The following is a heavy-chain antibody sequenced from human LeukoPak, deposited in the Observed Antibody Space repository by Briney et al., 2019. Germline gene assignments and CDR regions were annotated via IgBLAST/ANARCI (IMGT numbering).Heavy chain of an antibody. Sequence: GGSLRLSCAASGFTFSDAWMTWVRQAPGKGLEWVGRIKSKTDGGTIDYAAPVKGRFTISRDDSKATLYLQMNNLDTEDTAVYFCHRSYPYDYWGQGTLVTVSS. J-gene: IGHJ4*02. D-gene: IGHD3-16*02. V-gene: IGHV3-15*01. CDR2: IKSKTDGGTI. CDR3: HRSYPYDY. CDR1: GFTFSDAW.